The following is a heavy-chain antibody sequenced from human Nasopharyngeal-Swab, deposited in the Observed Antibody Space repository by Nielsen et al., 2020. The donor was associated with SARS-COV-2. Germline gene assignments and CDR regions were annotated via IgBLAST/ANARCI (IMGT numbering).Heavy chain of an antibody. V-gene: IGHV1-69*02. CDR3: AATVTTGSYDFDY. D-gene: IGHD4-17*01. J-gene: IGHJ4*02. Sequence: WVRQAPGQGLEWMGRIIPILGIANYAQKFQGRVTITADKSTSTAYMELSSLRSEDTAVYYCAATVTTGSYDFDYWDQGTLVTVSS. CDR2: IIPILGIA.